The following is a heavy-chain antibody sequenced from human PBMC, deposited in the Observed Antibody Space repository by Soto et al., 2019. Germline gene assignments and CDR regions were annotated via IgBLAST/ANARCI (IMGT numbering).Heavy chain of an antibody. Sequence: GGSLRLSCAASGFTFSSYSMNWVRQAPGKGLEWVSYISSSSSTIYYADSVKGRFTISRDNAKNSLYLQMNSLRDEDTAVYYCARDDNRYSSSFPRETPPRPPSYYYGMDVWGQGTTVTVSS. D-gene: IGHD6-13*01. J-gene: IGHJ6*02. V-gene: IGHV3-48*02. CDR2: ISSSSSTI. CDR3: ARDDNRYSSSFPRETPPRPPSYYYGMDV. CDR1: GFTFSSYS.